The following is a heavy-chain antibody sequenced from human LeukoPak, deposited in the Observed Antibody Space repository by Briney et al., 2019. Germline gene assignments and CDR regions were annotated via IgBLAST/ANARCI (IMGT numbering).Heavy chain of an antibody. CDR2: INPNSGGT. Sequence: GASVKVSCKASGYTFTGYYMRWVRQAPGQGLEWMGWINPNSGGTNYAQKFQGRVTMTRDTSISTAYMELSRLRSDDTAVYYCALNEVPITMIVVGDYWGQGTLVTVSS. CDR1: GYTFTGYY. J-gene: IGHJ4*02. CDR3: ALNEVPITMIVVGDY. D-gene: IGHD3-22*01. V-gene: IGHV1-2*02.